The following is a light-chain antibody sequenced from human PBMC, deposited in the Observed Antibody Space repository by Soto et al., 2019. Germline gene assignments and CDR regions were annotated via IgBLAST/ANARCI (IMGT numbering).Light chain of an antibody. CDR3: CSHAGDNTYV. Sequence: QSVLTQPASVSDSPGQSITISCTGTSSDVGGSNFVSWYQQHPGKPPKLIIYDVANRPSGVSNRFSGSKSGSTASLTVSGLQAEDEADYFCCSHAGDNTYVFGTGTKVTVL. CDR2: DVA. V-gene: IGLV2-14*03. J-gene: IGLJ1*01. CDR1: SSDVGGSNF.